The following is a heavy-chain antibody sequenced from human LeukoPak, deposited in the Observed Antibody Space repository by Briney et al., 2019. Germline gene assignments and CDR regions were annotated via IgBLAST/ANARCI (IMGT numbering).Heavy chain of an antibody. CDR2: IFYSGST. D-gene: IGHD6-19*01. V-gene: IGHV4-39*01. CDR1: GGSIRSSSYY. CDR3: ARLRSGFYFDS. J-gene: IGHJ4*02. Sequence: SETLSLTCTVSGGSIRSSSYYWGWIRQPPGKGLEWLANIFYSGSTFYNPSPKSRVTISVDTSQNQFSLKLSSVTAADTAVYYCARLRSGFYFDSWGQGTLVTVSS.